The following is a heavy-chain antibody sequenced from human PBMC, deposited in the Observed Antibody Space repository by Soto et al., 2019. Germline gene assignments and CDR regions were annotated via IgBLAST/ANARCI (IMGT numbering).Heavy chain of an antibody. V-gene: IGHV3-30*03. J-gene: IGHJ1*01. CDR1: GFIFSDYA. D-gene: IGHD4-4*01. CDR3: TRDARPYSIYRGGGLGL. Sequence: QAQLVESGGGVVQPGRSLRLSCVLSGFIFSDYAMHWVRQTPGKGLEWVAIVSSDGRQKFYTDSVKGRFTISKEFSNNTLFLQVNSLRPEDSGTYFCTRDARPYSIYRGGGLGLWGQGTRVTVSS. CDR2: VSSDGRQK.